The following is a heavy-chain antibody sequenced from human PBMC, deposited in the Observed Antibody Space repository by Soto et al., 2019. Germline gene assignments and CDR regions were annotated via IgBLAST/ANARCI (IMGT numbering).Heavy chain of an antibody. CDR3: ARGGVVAATDAFDI. D-gene: IGHD2-15*01. CDR1: GFTFSSYS. V-gene: IGHV3-21*01. Sequence: GGSLRLSCAASGFTFSSYSMNWVRQAPGKGLEWVSSISSSSSYIYYADSVKGRFTISRDNAKNSLYLQMNSLRAEDTAVYYCARGGVVAATDAFDIWGQGTMVTVSS. CDR2: ISSSSSYI. J-gene: IGHJ3*02.